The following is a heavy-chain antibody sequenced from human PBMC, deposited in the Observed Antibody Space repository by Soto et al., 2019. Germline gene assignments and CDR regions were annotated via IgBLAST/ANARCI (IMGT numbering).Heavy chain of an antibody. V-gene: IGHV4-59*01. D-gene: IGHD6-13*01. CDR3: AREGIAAAVNCFDS. CDR2: IYYSGST. CDR1: GGSISSYY. Sequence: SETLSLTCTVSGGSISSYYWSWIRQPPGKGLEWIGYIYYSGSTNYNPSLKSRVTISVDTSKNQFSLKLSSVTAADTAVYYCAREGIAAAVNCFDSCRQRTLVTVSS. J-gene: IGHJ5*01.